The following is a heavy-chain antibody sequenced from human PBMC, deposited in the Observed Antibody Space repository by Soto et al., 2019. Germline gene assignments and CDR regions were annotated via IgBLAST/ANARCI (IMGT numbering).Heavy chain of an antibody. V-gene: IGHV1-69*04. Sequence: SVKVSCKASGGTFSSYTISWVRQAPGQGLEWMGRIIPILGIANYAQKFQGRVTITADKSTSTAYMELSSPRSEDTAVYYCARDPKPLGSAAAGTFYYYYYGMDVWGQGTTVTV. CDR1: GGTFSSYT. CDR3: ARDPKPLGSAAAGTFYYYYYGMDV. CDR2: IIPILGIA. D-gene: IGHD6-13*01. J-gene: IGHJ6*02.